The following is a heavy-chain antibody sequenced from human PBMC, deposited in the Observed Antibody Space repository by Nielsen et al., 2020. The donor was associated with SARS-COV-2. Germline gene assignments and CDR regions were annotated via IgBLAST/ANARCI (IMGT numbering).Heavy chain of an antibody. CDR3: ARTKYYYDSSGSEGYYYYGMYV. D-gene: IGHD3-22*01. J-gene: IGHJ6*02. Sequence: WIRQPPGKALEWPARIDWDDGKYYSTSLKTRLTISKDTSKNQVVLTMTNMDPVDTATYYCARTKYYYDSSGSEGYYYYGMYVWGQGTTVTVSS. CDR2: IDWDDGK. V-gene: IGHV2-70*11.